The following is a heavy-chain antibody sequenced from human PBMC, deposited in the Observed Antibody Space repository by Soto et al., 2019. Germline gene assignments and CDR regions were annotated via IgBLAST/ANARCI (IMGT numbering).Heavy chain of an antibody. Sequence: GESLKISCKASGYTFTSHWIGWVRQMPGKGLEWLGIMYPGDSDTRYSPSFQGQVTISADKSISTAYLQWSSLRASDTAMYYCVTSRVEAGMGDSWGQGTLVTVSS. CDR1: GYTFTSHW. D-gene: IGHD6-19*01. J-gene: IGHJ4*02. V-gene: IGHV5-51*01. CDR3: VTSRVEAGMGDS. CDR2: MYPGDSDT.